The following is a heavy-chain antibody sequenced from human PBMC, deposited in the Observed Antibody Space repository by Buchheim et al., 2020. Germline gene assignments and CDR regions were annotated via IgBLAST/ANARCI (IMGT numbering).Heavy chain of an antibody. Sequence: QVQLQESGPGLVKPSQTLSLTCTVSGGSISSGDYYWSWIRQPPGKGLEWIGYIYYSGSTYYNPSLKSRVTISVDTSKNQFSLKLSSVTAADTAVYYCAREDYLLVPAATNLPTQKYNWFDPWGQGTL. J-gene: IGHJ5*02. CDR3: AREDYLLVPAATNLPTQKYNWFDP. D-gene: IGHD2-2*01. CDR1: GGSISSGDYY. V-gene: IGHV4-30-4*01. CDR2: IYYSGST.